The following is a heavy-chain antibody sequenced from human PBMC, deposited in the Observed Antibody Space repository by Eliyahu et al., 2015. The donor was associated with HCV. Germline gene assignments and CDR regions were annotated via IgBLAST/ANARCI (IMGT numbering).Heavy chain of an antibody. CDR3: ARQEDYDFWSGYYSSGAYFDY. V-gene: IGHV4-39*01. J-gene: IGHJ4*02. CDR1: GGSISSSSYY. Sequence: QLQLQESGPGLVKPSETLSLTCTVSGGSISSSSYYWGWIRQPPGKGLEWIGSIYYSGSTYYNPSLKSRVTISVDTSKNQFSLKLSSVTAADTAVYYCARQEDYDFWSGYYSSGAYFDYWGQGTLVTVSS. D-gene: IGHD3-3*01. CDR2: IYYSGST.